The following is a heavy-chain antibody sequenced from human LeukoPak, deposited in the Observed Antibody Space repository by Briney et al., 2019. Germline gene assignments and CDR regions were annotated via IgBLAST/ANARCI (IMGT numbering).Heavy chain of an antibody. Sequence: GASVKVSCKASEGTFSSYAISWVRQAPGQGLEWMGGIIPIFGTANYAQKFQGRVTITADESTSTAYMELSSLRSEDTAVYYCAREAGGYYDFWSGSYVDYWGQGTLVTVSS. CDR3: AREAGGYYDFWSGSYVDY. V-gene: IGHV1-69*13. CDR1: EGTFSSYA. J-gene: IGHJ4*02. D-gene: IGHD3-3*01. CDR2: IIPIFGTA.